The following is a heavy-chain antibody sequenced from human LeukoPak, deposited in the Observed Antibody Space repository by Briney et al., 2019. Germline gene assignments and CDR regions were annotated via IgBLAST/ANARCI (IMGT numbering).Heavy chain of an antibody. CDR2: IYSHGTT. V-gene: IGHV4-39*02. CDR1: DRSIISNSYY. Sequence: SETLSLTCAVSDRSIISNSYYWAWIRQPPGKGLEWIGSIYSHGTTYYNPSLKSRLTISVDTSKNHFSLKLSSVTAADTAVYYCATISSTHSLIWGQGTLVTVSS. CDR3: ATISSTHSLI. J-gene: IGHJ4*02. D-gene: IGHD5/OR15-5a*01.